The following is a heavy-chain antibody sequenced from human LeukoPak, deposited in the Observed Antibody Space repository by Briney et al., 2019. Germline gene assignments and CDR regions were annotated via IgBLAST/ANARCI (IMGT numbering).Heavy chain of an antibody. D-gene: IGHD5-18*01. CDR2: ISSSSSYI. J-gene: IGHJ4*02. Sequence: GGSLRLSCAASGFTFISYSMNWVRQAPGKGLEWVSSISSSSSYIYYADSVKGRFTISRDNAKNSLYLQMNSLRAEDTAVYYCARDGLNTAMVLYWGQGTLVTVSS. CDR3: ARDGLNTAMVLY. CDR1: GFTFISYS. V-gene: IGHV3-21*01.